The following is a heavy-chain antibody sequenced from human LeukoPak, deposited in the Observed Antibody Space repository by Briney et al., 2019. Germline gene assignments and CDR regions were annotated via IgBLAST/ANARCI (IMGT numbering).Heavy chain of an antibody. CDR3: AGDRGEGYYFDY. Sequence: ASVKVSCKASGGNFNNYVINWVRQAPREGLQWMGRIIPNVGIANYAQNFQGRLTMTRDTSTSTVYMELSSLRSEDTAVYYCAGDRGEGYYFDYWGQGTLVTVSS. D-gene: IGHD3-10*01. CDR2: IIPNVGIA. V-gene: IGHV1-46*02. J-gene: IGHJ4*02. CDR1: GGNFNNYV.